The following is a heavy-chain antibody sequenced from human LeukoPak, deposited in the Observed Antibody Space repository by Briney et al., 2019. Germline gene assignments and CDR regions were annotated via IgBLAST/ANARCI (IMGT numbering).Heavy chain of an antibody. V-gene: IGHV3-48*01. CDR1: EFTFSTYS. Sequence: GGSLRLSCVASEFTFSTYSMNWVRQAPGKGLEWDSYISSSTSSIYYADSVRGRFTISRDNAKNSLNLQMNSLRAEDTAVYYCARVPDYDSRRAVYYMDVWGKGTTVTVSS. CDR2: ISSSTSSI. J-gene: IGHJ6*03. D-gene: IGHD3-3*01. CDR3: ARVPDYDSRRAVYYMDV.